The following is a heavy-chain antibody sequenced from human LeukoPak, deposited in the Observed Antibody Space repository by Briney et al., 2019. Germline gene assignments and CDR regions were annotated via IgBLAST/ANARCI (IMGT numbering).Heavy chain of an antibody. Sequence: ASVKVSCKASGYTFTSYDITWVRQATGQGLEWMGWMNPNSGNTGYAQKFQGRVTMTRNTSISTAYMERSSLRSEDTAVYYCARGKWINGDYSGIDYWGQGTLVTVSS. CDR3: ARGKWINGDYSGIDY. CDR1: GYTFTSYD. V-gene: IGHV1-8*01. J-gene: IGHJ4*02. D-gene: IGHD4-17*01. CDR2: MNPNSGNT.